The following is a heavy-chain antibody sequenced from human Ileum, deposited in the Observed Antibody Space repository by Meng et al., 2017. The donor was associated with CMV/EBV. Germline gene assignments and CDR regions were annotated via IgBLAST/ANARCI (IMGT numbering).Heavy chain of an antibody. CDR1: TFTSYG. V-gene: IGHV1-18*01. J-gene: IGHJ5*02. CDR2: ISAYNGNT. CDR3: ARSRGIVVVPAAIGGWFDP. Sequence: TFTSYGNSWVRQAPGQGLEWMGWISAYNGNTNYAQKLQGRVTMTTDTSTSTAYMELRSLRSDDTAVYYCARSRGIVVVPAAIGGWFDPWGQGTLVTVSS. D-gene: IGHD2-2*02.